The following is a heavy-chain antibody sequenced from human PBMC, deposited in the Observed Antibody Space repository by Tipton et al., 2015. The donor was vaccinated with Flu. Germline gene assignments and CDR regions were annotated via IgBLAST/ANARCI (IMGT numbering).Heavy chain of an antibody. CDR1: GFIFSTYG. J-gene: IGHJ4*02. Sequence: SLRLSCAASGFIFSTYGMHWVRQAPGKGLEWVAFIRHDGSDKYYADSVKGRFTISRDDSKNALYLLINSLRAEDTAVYYCAKDGWDSSGWYPFDYWGQGTLVTVSS. CDR3: AKDGWDSSGWYPFDY. V-gene: IGHV3-30*02. D-gene: IGHD6-19*01. CDR2: IRHDGSDK.